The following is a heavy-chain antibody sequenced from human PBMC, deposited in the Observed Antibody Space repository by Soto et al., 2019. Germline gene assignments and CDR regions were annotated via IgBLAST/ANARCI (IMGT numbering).Heavy chain of an antibody. D-gene: IGHD3-3*01. Sequence: GASVKVSCKASGYTFTSYDINWVRQATGQGLEWMGWMNPNSGNTGYAQKFQGRVTMTRNTSISTAYMELSSLRSEDTAVYYCARGHYDFWSGYPELDVWGKGTTVTVSS. CDR1: GYTFTSYD. V-gene: IGHV1-8*01. CDR2: MNPNSGNT. CDR3: ARGHYDFWSGYPELDV. J-gene: IGHJ6*04.